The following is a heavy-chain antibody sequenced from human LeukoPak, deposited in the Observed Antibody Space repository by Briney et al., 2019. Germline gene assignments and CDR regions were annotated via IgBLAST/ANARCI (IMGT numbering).Heavy chain of an antibody. D-gene: IGHD6-19*01. CDR1: GGSISSYY. CDR3: ARSRVRIAVAGPLFDY. V-gene: IGHV4-59*01. Sequence: SETLSLTCTVSGGSISSYYWSWIRQPPGKGLEWIGYIYYSGSTNYNPSPKSRVTISVDTSKNQFSLKLSSVTAADTAVYYCARSRVRIAVAGPLFDYWGQGTLVTVSS. J-gene: IGHJ4*02. CDR2: IYYSGST.